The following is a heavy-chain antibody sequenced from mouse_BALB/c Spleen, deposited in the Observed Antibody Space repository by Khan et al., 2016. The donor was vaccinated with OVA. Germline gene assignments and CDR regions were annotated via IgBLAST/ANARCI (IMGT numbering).Heavy chain of an antibody. CDR2: IYPGSGST. V-gene: IGHV1-77*01. J-gene: IGHJ2*01. D-gene: IGHD2-10*02. CDR1: GYTFTDYI. CDR3: ARSGYGSLGY. Sequence: QVQLKQSGPVLVKPGASVKMSCKASGYTFTDYIINWVRQRTGQGLEWIGQIYPGSGSTYYNEKFKGKATLTADKSSDTAYMKLRSLTAKDSAVYFCARSGYGSLGYWGQGTTLTVSS.